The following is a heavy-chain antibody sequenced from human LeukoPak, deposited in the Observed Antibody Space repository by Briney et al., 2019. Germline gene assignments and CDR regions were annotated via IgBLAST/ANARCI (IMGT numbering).Heavy chain of an antibody. Sequence: GGSLGLSCAASGFTFSNYAMHWVRQAPRKGLEYVSTISSNGGSTHYANSVKGRFTISRDNSKSTLYLQMGSLRDDDTAVYYCARGGTYSSSSLGDYWGQGTLVTVSS. CDR2: ISSNGGST. D-gene: IGHD6-6*01. CDR3: ARGGTYSSSSLGDY. CDR1: GFTFSNYA. J-gene: IGHJ4*02. V-gene: IGHV3-64*01.